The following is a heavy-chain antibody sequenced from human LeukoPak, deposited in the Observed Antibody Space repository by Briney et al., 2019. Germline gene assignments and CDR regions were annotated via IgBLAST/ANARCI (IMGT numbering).Heavy chain of an antibody. V-gene: IGHV4-59*01. J-gene: IGHJ3*01. CDR3: ARGVISTDAFDV. D-gene: IGHD3-3*02. CDR2: IYYSGST. Sequence: SETLSLTCTVPGDSISSYYWSWIRQPPGKGLEWIGYIYYSGSTIYNPSLKSRVTMSLDTSKNQFSLKLRSVTAADTAVYYCARGVISTDAFDVWGQGTMVTVSS. CDR1: GDSISSYY.